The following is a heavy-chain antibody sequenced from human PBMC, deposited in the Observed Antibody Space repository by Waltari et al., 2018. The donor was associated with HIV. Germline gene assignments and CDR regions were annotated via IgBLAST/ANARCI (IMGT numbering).Heavy chain of an antibody. D-gene: IGHD3-22*01. CDR3: ARSPPQYDSSGYYCDY. CDR2: ISAHNCNK. J-gene: IGHJ4*02. Sequence: QVQLVQSGAEVKKPGASVKVSCKASGNTLTIYGFTWVRQAPGQGLEWMGWISAHNCNKNYAQKFQGRVTMTTDTSTGTAYMELRSLRSDDTAVYYCARSPPQYDSSGYYCDYWGQGTLVTVSS. CDR1: GNTLTIYG. V-gene: IGHV1-18*01.